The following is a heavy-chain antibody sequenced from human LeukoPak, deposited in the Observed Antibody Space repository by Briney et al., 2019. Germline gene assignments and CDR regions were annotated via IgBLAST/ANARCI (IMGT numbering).Heavy chain of an antibody. D-gene: IGHD2-21*02. CDR3: AKDVPTAYFDY. V-gene: IGHV3-30*02. J-gene: IGHJ4*02. Sequence: DSVKGRFTISRDSSKTTLYLQMNSLRAEDTAVYYCAKDVPTAYFDYWGQGTLVTVSS.